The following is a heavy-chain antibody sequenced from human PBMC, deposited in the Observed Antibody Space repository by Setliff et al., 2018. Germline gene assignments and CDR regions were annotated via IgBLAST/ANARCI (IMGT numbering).Heavy chain of an antibody. V-gene: IGHV5-51*01. CDR2: TYPGDSHT. D-gene: IGHD6-25*01. CDR1: GYSFPSYW. Sequence: GASLKLSCKASGYSFPSYWIGWVRQVPGKGLEWMGITYPGDSHTRYSPSFQGQVTISADKSILTAFLQWTYLKASDSAMYYCARLGRNNSAPPGDYWGQGTLVTVSS. CDR3: ARLGRNNSAPPGDY. J-gene: IGHJ4*02.